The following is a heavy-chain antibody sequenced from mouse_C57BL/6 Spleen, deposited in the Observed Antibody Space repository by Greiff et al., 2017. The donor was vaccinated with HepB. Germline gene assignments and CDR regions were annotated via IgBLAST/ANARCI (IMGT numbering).Heavy chain of an antibody. J-gene: IGHJ3*01. CDR3: ARETTGTRFAY. Sequence: QVQLKESGAELVKPGASVKISCKASGYAFSSYWMNWVKQRPGKGLEWIGQIYPGDGDTNYNGKFKGKATLTADKSSSTAYMQLSSLTSEDSAVYFCARETTGTRFAYWGQGTLVTVSA. CDR1: GYAFSSYW. CDR2: IYPGDGDT. D-gene: IGHD4-1*02. V-gene: IGHV1-80*01.